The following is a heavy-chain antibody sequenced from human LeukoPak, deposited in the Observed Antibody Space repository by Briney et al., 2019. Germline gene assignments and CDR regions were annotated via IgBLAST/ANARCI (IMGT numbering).Heavy chain of an antibody. V-gene: IGHV3-64D*06. CDR2: ISSNGGST. Sequence: GGSLRLSCSASGFTFSTYGMHWVRQAPGKGLEYVSGISSNGGSTYYADSVKGRFTISRDNSKNTLYLQMSSLRVEDTAVYYCVKDHDWGAFHIWGQGTMVTVSS. J-gene: IGHJ3*02. D-gene: IGHD7-27*01. CDR3: VKDHDWGAFHI. CDR1: GFTFSTYG.